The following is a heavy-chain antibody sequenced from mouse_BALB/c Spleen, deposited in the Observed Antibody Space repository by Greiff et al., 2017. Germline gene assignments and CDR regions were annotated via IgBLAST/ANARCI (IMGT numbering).Heavy chain of an antibody. CDR3: AREDYDYDY. CDR2: INSNGGST. Sequence: EVQLVESGGGLVQPGGSLKLSCAASGFTFSSYGMSWVRQTPDKRLELVATINSNGGSTYYPDSVKGRFTISRDNAKNTLYLQMSSLKSEDTAMYYCAREDYDYDYWGQGTTLTVSS. CDR1: GFTFSSYG. D-gene: IGHD2-4*01. V-gene: IGHV5-6-3*01. J-gene: IGHJ2*01.